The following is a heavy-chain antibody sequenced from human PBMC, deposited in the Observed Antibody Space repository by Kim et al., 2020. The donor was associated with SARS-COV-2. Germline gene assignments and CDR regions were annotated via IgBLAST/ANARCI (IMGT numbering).Heavy chain of an antibody. Sequence: GGSLRLSCAASGFTFSSYSMNWVRQAPGKGLEWVSYISSSSSTIYYADSVKGRFTISRDNAKNSLYLQMNSLRDEDTAVYYCAREGRGYSGYDTDASWYYYYYYGMDVWGQGTTVTVSS. CDR1: GFTFSSYS. CDR3: AREGRGYSGYDTDASWYYYYYYGMDV. V-gene: IGHV3-48*02. J-gene: IGHJ6*02. D-gene: IGHD5-12*01. CDR2: ISSSSSTI.